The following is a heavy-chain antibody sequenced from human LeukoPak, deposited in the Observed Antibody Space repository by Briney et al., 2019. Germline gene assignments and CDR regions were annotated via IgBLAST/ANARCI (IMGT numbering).Heavy chain of an antibody. CDR1: GYTFTDYY. CDR3: ARPYGGNPHFDY. J-gene: IGHJ4*02. Sequence: GASVKVSCKASGYTFTDYYVHWVRQAPGQGLEWMGWISPDSGSTSYEQKFQGRVTMTRDTSISTAYMELSSLTSDDTAVYYCARPYGGNPHFDYWGQGTLVTVSS. CDR2: ISPDSGST. D-gene: IGHD4-23*01. V-gene: IGHV1-2*02.